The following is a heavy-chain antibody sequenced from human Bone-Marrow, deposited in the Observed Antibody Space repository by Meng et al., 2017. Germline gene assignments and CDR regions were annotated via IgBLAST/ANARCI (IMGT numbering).Heavy chain of an antibody. CDR2: IYHSGSS. CDR3: ARVLGSGSYPDY. D-gene: IGHD1-26*01. Sequence: QAQLQESGPGLVKTSGTLSFTCAVSGGSISSSNWWSWVRQPPGKGLEWIGEIYHSGSSNYNPSLKSRVTISVDKSKNQFSLKLSSVTAADTAVYYCARVLGSGSYPDYWGQGTLVTVSS. CDR1: GGSISSSNW. V-gene: IGHV4-4*02. J-gene: IGHJ4*02.